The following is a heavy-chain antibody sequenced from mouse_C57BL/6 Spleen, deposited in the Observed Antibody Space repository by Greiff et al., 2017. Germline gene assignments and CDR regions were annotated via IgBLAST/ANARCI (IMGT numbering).Heavy chain of an antibody. CDR3: ARWILLYYYAMDY. CDR2: IYPGSGST. Sequence: VQLQQPGAELVKPGASVKMSCKASGYTFTSYWITWVKQRPGQGLEWIGDIYPGSGSTNYNEKFKSKATLTVDTSSSTAYMQLSSLTSEDSAVYYCARWILLYYYAMDYWGQGTSVTVSS. CDR1: GYTFTSYW. D-gene: IGHD2-3*01. V-gene: IGHV1-55*01. J-gene: IGHJ4*01.